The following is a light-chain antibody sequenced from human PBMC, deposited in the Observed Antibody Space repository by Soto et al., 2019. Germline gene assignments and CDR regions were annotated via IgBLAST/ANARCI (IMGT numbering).Light chain of an antibody. CDR1: SSDVGAYNF. J-gene: IGLJ3*02. CDR2: DVS. CDR3: CSDSGSYTLV. V-gene: IGLV2-11*01. Sequence: QSALTQPRSVSGSPGQSVTISCTGTSSDVGAYNFVSWYQKHPGRVPKLMIYDVSRRPSGVPDRFSGSKSGNTASLTISGLQADDEADYYCCSDSGSYTLVFGGGTNLTVL.